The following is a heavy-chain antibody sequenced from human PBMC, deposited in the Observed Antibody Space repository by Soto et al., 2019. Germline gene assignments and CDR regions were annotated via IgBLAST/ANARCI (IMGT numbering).Heavy chain of an antibody. CDR2: ISSGSEYI. CDR3: GKDGAAGSVLDV. J-gene: IGHJ6*02. V-gene: IGHV3-21*01. D-gene: IGHD6-13*01. Sequence: GASLRLSCPASGFTFSTTCLNRVRQAPGKGLEWVSSISSGSEYIFHADSVEGRLTTSRDNAKNSVYLQMNNLRVEDTAVYYCGKDGAAGSVLDVWGEGT. CDR1: GFTFSTTC.